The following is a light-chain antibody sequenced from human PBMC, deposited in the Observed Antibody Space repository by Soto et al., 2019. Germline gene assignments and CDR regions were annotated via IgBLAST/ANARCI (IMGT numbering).Light chain of an antibody. CDR2: DES. V-gene: IGKV3D-20*01. Sequence: ELVMTQSPATLSLSAGERATLSCRASQSVSSNLAWYQQKTGLAPRILIYDESSRATGIPDRFSGSGSGTDLTLTISRLEPEDFAVYYCQKYGSSPWTCGQGTKVDIK. CDR3: QKYGSSPWT. J-gene: IGKJ1*01. CDR1: QSVSSN.